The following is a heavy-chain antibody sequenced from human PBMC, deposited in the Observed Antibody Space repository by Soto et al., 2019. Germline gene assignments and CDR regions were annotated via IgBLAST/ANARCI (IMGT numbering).Heavy chain of an antibody. J-gene: IGHJ6*02. CDR2: FDPEDGET. CDR1: GYTLTELS. Sequence: ASVKVSCKVSGYTLTELSMHWVRQAPGKGLEWMGGFDPEDGETIYAQKFQGRVTMTEDTSTDTAYMELSSLRSEDTAVYYCATDSRAREYSGSSWYYYGMDVWGQGTTVTVSS. CDR3: ATDSRAREYSGSSWYYYGMDV. D-gene: IGHD6-6*01. V-gene: IGHV1-24*01.